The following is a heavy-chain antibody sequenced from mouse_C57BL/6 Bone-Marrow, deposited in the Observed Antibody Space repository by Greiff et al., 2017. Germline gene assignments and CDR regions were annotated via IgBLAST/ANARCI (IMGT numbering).Heavy chain of an antibody. D-gene: IGHD1-3*01. CDR2: IDPENGDT. J-gene: IGHJ2*01. V-gene: IGHV14-4*01. CDR1: GFNIKDDY. CDR3: TTDSPPQLD. Sequence: EVQLMESGAELVRPGASVKLSCTASGFNIKDDYMHWVKQRPEQGLEWIGWIDPENGDTEYASKFQGKATITADTSSNTAYLQLSSLTSEDTAVYYCTTDSPPQLDWGQGTTLTVSS.